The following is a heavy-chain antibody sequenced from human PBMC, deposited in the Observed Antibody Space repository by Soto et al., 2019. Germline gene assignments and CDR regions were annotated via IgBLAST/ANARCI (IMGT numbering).Heavy chain of an antibody. CDR1: SGSIDNVYW. Sequence: SETLSLTCAVSSGSIDNVYWWSWVRQSPGKGLEWIGETSHDGVTNYNPSLESRVTISVDKSKNQFYLELSSVTAADTAVYYCARANWNDDAFDIWGQGTMVTVSS. D-gene: IGHD1-20*01. CDR3: ARANWNDDAFDI. CDR2: TSHDGVT. J-gene: IGHJ3*02. V-gene: IGHV4-4*02.